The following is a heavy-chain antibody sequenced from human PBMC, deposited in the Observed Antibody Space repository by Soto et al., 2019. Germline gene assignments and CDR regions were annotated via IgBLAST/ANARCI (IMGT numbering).Heavy chain of an antibody. CDR2: TNPSGGRP. J-gene: IGHJ4*02. CDR1: GYTFTDHY. CDR3: VRDYSNGWRAFDY. D-gene: IGHD6-19*01. V-gene: IGHV1-46*01. Sequence: QVQLVQSGAGVREPGASVKVSCTTSGYTFTDHYLHWVRQAPGQGLEWMGITNPSGGRPTYAQKFQGRVTMTSDTSTRTVYMELSSLTSEDTAVYYCVRDYSNGWRAFDYWGQGTLVTVSS.